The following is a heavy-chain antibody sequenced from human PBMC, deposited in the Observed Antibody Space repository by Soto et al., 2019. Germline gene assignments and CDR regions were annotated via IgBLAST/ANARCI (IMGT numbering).Heavy chain of an antibody. V-gene: IGHV3-11*01. CDR2: ISTTGTKI. J-gene: IGHJ6*02. Sequence: LRLSCAASGFLFSDYYMNWVRQAPGKGLEWVSYISTTGTKIDYADSVRGRFTISRDNAKNSLYLQMNRLSPDDTAVYYCARQQLDPRGWFYYGMDVWGQGTTVTVSS. CDR3: ARQQLDPRGWFYYGMDV. CDR1: GFLFSDYY. D-gene: IGHD2-15*01.